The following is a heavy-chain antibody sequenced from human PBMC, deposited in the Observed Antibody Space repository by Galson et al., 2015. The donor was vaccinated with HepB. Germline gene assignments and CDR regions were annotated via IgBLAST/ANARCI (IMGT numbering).Heavy chain of an antibody. CDR3: VKGTESYCDSRSDY. J-gene: IGHJ4*02. V-gene: IGHV3-30*02. D-gene: IGHD3-22*01. CDR1: GFTFSSYG. CDR2: IRYDGSNK. Sequence: SLRLSCAASGFTFSSYGMHWVRQAPGKGLEWVAFIRYDGSNKYYADSVKGRFTISRDNSKNTLYLQMSGLRTEDTAVYYCVKGTESYCDSRSDYWGQGTLVTVSS.